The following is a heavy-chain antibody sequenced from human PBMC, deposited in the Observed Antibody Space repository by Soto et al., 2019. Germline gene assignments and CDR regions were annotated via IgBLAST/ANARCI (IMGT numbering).Heavy chain of an antibody. J-gene: IGHJ5*02. CDR3: ARVRFVVVVAATWFDP. D-gene: IGHD2-15*01. Sequence: SETLSLTCTVCGGSISSYYWSWIRQPPGKGLEWIGYIYYSGSTNYNPSLKSRVTISVDTSKNQFSLKLSSVTAADTAVYYCARVRFVVVVAATWFDPWGQGTLVTVSS. CDR1: GGSISSYY. CDR2: IYYSGST. V-gene: IGHV4-59*01.